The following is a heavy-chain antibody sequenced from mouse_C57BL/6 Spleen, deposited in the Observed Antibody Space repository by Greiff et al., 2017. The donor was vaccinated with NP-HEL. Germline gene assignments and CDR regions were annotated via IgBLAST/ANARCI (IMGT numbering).Heavy chain of an antibody. CDR2: IYPSDSET. Sequence: QVQLQQPGAELVRPGSSVKLSCKASGYTFTSYWMDWVKQRPGQGLEWIGNIYPSDSETHYNQKFKDKATLTVDKSSSTAYMQLSSLTSEDSAVYYCARIITTVVGAMDYWGQGTSVTVSS. J-gene: IGHJ4*01. CDR1: GYTFTSYW. CDR3: ARIITTVVGAMDY. D-gene: IGHD1-1*01. V-gene: IGHV1-61*01.